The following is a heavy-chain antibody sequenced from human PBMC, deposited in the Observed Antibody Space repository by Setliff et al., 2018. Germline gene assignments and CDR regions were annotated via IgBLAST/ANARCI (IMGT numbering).Heavy chain of an antibody. CDR1: GGTFSSYA. CDR2: IIPILGIA. J-gene: IGHJ3*02. D-gene: IGHD3-10*01. V-gene: IGHV1-69*10. Sequence: SVKVSCKASGGTFSSYAISWVRQAPGQGLEWMGGIIPILGIANYAQKFQGRVTITADESTSTAYMELSSLRSEDTAVYYCARDRNYYGSGSYYNADAFDIWGQGTMVT. CDR3: ARDRNYYGSGSYYNADAFDI.